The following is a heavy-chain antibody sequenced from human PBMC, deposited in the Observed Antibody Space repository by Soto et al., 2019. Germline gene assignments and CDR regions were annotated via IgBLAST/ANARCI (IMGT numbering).Heavy chain of an antibody. D-gene: IGHD2-15*01. CDR2: IIPIFGTT. Sequence: QVHLLQSGSEVKKPGSSVKVSCRASGDTLSNYAFSWVRQAPGQGLAWMGGIIPIFGTTSYAQKLQGRVIFTADESTTTVYMELMSLRSEDTALYFCALGLRGYHIDSWGQGTQVTVSS. V-gene: IGHV1-69*01. CDR1: GDTLSNYA. CDR3: ALGLRGYHIDS. J-gene: IGHJ4*02.